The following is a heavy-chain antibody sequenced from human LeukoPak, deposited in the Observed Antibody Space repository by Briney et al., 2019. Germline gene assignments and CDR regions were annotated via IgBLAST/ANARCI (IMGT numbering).Heavy chain of an antibody. CDR2: INPNTGDT. CDR1: GYTFIRYY. CDR3: ATGSKGLRFNYYFDY. J-gene: IGHJ4*02. V-gene: IGHV1-2*02. Sequence: GASVKVSCKASGYTFIRYYMHWVRQAPGQGLEWMGWINPNTGDTNFAQKFQGRVTMTRDTSIATGYLELSRLNSDDTAVYYCATGSKGLRFNYYFDYWGQGTLVTVSS. D-gene: IGHD5-12*01.